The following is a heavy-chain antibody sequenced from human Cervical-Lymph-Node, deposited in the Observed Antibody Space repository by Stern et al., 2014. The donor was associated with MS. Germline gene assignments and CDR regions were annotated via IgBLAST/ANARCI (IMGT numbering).Heavy chain of an antibody. CDR3: ARQRYFDY. J-gene: IGHJ4*02. V-gene: IGHV5-51*01. CDR1: GYSFTSYW. CDR2: IFPGGSDI. Sequence: VQLVQSGAEVKKPGESVKISCQGSGYSFTSYWIGWVRQMPGKGLEWIAIIFPGGSDIRYSPSFQGQVTISADKSSSTAYLQWNNLKASDTAIYYCARQRYFDYWGQGTLVTVSS.